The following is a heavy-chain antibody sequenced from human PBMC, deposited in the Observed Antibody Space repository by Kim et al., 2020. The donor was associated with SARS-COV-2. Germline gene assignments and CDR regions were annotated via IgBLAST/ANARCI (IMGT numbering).Heavy chain of an antibody. D-gene: IGHD6-13*01. CDR3: ASQYSSSWSQSGQIDY. J-gene: IGHJ4*02. V-gene: IGHV4-31*03. CDR1: GGSISSGGYY. CDR2: IYYSGST. Sequence: SETLSLTCTVSGGSISSGGYYWSWIRQHPGKGLEWIGYIYYSGSTYYNPSLKSRVTISVDTSKNQFSLKLSSVTAADTAVYYCASQYSSSWSQSGQIDYWGQGTLVTVSS.